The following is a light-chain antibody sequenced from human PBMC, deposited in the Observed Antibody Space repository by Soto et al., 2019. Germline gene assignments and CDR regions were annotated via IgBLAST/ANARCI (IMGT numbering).Light chain of an antibody. CDR3: QQYVSPPLT. Sequence: DIELTQSPCSLSSSPGDRATLSCRASQSVSNNYLAWYQQKPGQAPRLVISGASSRATAIPDRFSGSGSGTDFTLTISRLQPEDIAVYYCQQYVSPPLTFGGGTKVDIK. CDR2: GAS. V-gene: IGKV3-20*01. J-gene: IGKJ4*02. CDR1: QSVSNNY.